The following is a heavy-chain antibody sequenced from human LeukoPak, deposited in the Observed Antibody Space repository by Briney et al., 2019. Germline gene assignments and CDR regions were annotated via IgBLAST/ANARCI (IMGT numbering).Heavy chain of an antibody. J-gene: IGHJ4*02. V-gene: IGHV3-23*01. CDR1: GFTFSSYA. CDR3: ARGASTVTTEYDY. CDR2: ISGSGGST. D-gene: IGHD4-11*01. Sequence: GGSLRLSCAASGFTFSSYAMGWVRQAPGKGLEWVSAISGSGGSTYYADSVKGRFTISRDNAKNSLYLQMNSLRAEDMALYYCARGASTVTTEYDYWGQGTLVTVSS.